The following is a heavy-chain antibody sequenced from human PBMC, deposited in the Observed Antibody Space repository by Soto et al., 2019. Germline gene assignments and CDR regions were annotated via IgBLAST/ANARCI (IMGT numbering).Heavy chain of an antibody. V-gene: IGHV3-30*18. Sequence: LRLSCAASGFTFSSYGMHWVRQAPGKGLEWVAVISYDGSNKYYADSVKGRFTISRDNSKNTLYLQMNSLRAEDTAVYYCAKDRTTSYYGMDVWGQGTTVTVSS. J-gene: IGHJ6*02. CDR2: ISYDGSNK. D-gene: IGHD4-17*01. CDR1: GFTFSSYG. CDR3: AKDRTTSYYGMDV.